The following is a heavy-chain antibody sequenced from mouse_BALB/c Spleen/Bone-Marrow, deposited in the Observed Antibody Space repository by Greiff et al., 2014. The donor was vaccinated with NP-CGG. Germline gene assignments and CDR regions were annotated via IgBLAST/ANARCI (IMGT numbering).Heavy chain of an antibody. V-gene: IGHV7-3*02. CDR2: IRNKANGYTT. Sequence: VQLKESGGGLVQPGGSLRLSCATSGFTFTDYYMSWVRQPPGKALEWLGFIRNKANGYTTEYSASVKGRFTISRDNSQSILYLQMNTLRAEDSATYYCARDIHGRDSWGQGTTLTVSS. CDR1: GFTFTDYY. CDR3: ARDIHGRDS. J-gene: IGHJ2*01.